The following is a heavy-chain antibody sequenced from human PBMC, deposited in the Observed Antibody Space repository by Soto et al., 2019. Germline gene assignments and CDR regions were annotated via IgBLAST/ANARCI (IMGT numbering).Heavy chain of an antibody. CDR3: ARLERGTATTVVDAFDI. V-gene: IGHV4-34*01. CDR2: MSHSGGT. J-gene: IGHJ3*02. CDR1: GGSVNSGNYY. D-gene: IGHD1-1*01. Sequence: QVQLQQWGAGLLKPSETLSLTCAVYGGSVNSGNYYWSWIRQPPGKGLEWIGEMSHSGGTHFNPYLKSRVTISVDTSKNQFSLKMSSVTAADTALYYCARLERGTATTVVDAFDIWGPGTLVTVSS.